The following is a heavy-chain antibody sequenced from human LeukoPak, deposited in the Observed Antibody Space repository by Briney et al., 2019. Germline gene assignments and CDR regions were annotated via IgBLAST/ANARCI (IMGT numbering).Heavy chain of an antibody. J-gene: IGHJ4*02. D-gene: IGHD1-1*01. V-gene: IGHV3-23*01. CDR1: GFTFSNYA. Sequence: GGSLRLSCAASGFTFSNYAMNWVRQAPGRGLEWVSGITGNGGYTYYADSVKGRFTISRDNSRSTLYLQINSPRAEDTAIYYCAKGTLQQFDYWGQGTLVTVSS. CDR2: ITGNGGYT. CDR3: AKGTLQQFDY.